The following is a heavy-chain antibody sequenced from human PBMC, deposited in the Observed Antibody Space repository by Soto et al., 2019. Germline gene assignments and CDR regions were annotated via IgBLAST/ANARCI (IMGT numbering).Heavy chain of an antibody. CDR2: ISYDGTNK. Sequence: VQLVESGGGVVQPGRSLRLSCAASGFTINSYGMHWVRKSPGKGLEWVAVISYDGTNKDYVDSVKGRFTISRDISTNTVYLQMNSLRPEDTAVYYCAIFIVIQPEATFPWGQGTLVTVSS. V-gene: IGHV3-30*03. CDR1: GFTINSYG. J-gene: IGHJ5*02. CDR3: AIFIVIQPEATFP. D-gene: IGHD5-18*01.